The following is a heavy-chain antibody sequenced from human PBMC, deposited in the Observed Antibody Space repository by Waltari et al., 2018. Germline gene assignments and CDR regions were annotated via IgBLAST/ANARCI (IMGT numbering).Heavy chain of an antibody. D-gene: IGHD1-26*01. Sequence: QVQLQQWGAGLFKPSETLSLTCAVYGGSFSGYYWSWIRQPPGKGMGWIGEINHSGSTNYNPSLKIRVTISVDTSKNQFSLKLSSVTAADTAVYYCARHLRYSGSYYHAFDIWGQGTMVTVSS. CDR1: GGSFSGYY. J-gene: IGHJ3*02. CDR3: ARHLRYSGSYYHAFDI. V-gene: IGHV4-34*01. CDR2: INHSGST.